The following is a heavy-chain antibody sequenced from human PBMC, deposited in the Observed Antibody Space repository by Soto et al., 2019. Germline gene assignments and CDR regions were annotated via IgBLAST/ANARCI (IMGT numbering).Heavy chain of an antibody. D-gene: IGHD3-3*02. CDR3: AARHFWTGPWTDRRLDD. Sequence: KSSETLSLTCAVSGDAINSRHAWNWVRQPPGEGLEWIGQISHSGSTNYNPSLPSRVTISVDKSKNHFSLKVTSVTAADTAVYSCAARHFWTGPWTDRRLDDWGQGTLVTVSS. CDR1: GDAINSRHA. CDR2: ISHSGST. J-gene: IGHJ4*02. V-gene: IGHV4-4*02.